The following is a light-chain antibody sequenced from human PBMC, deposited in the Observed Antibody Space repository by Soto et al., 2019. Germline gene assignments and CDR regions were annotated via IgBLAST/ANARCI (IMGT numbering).Light chain of an antibody. Sequence: IHMTQSPSSLSASVGNRVTIACRASQSISIYLNWYQQKPGKAPKLLIYAASSLQSGVPSRFSGSRYGTEFNLTVSSLQTEDFATYSCQQSYNSPQTFGRGTKVDIK. CDR2: AAS. CDR3: QQSYNSPQT. J-gene: IGKJ1*01. CDR1: QSISIY. V-gene: IGKV1-39*01.